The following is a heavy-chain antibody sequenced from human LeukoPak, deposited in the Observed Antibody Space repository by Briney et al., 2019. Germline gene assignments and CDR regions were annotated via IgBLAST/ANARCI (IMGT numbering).Heavy chain of an antibody. CDR2: INSDGSST. D-gene: IGHD6-19*01. CDR1: GFIFDDYA. Sequence: GRSLRLSCAASGFIFDDYAMHWVRQAPGKGLVWVSRINSDGSSTSYADSVKGRFTISRDNAKNTLYLQMNSLRAEDTAVYYCASLIAVAGNIWGQGTMVTVSS. J-gene: IGHJ3*02. V-gene: IGHV3-74*01. CDR3: ASLIAVAGNI.